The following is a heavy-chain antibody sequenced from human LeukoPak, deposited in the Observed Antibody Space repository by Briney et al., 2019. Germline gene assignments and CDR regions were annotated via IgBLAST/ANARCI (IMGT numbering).Heavy chain of an antibody. CDR2: LTHGGYTT. CDR1: GFTFARYG. D-gene: IGHD3-10*01. J-gene: IGHJ5*01. Sequence: GGSLRLSCAASGFTFARYGMTWVRQAPGKGLEWVSVSALTHGGYTTYYADSVKGRFTVSRDNSKSTLYLQMNSLRGDDTAVYYCAKVGEYYGSGSLNWFDSWGQGTLVTVSS. CDR3: AKVGEYYGSGSLNWFDS. V-gene: IGHV3-23*01.